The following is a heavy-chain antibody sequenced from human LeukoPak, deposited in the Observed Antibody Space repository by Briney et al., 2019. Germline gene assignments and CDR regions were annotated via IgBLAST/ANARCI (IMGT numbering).Heavy chain of an antibody. D-gene: IGHD1-26*01. CDR3: ATERAGGSYSYAFDI. CDR1: GYTLTELS. V-gene: IGHV1-24*01. J-gene: IGHJ3*02. Sequence: ASVKVPCKVSGYTLTELSMHWVRQVPGKGLEWMGGFDPEDGETIYAQRFQGRVTMTEDTSTDTAYMELSSLRSEDTAVYYCATERAGGSYSYAFDIWGQGTMVTVSS. CDR2: FDPEDGET.